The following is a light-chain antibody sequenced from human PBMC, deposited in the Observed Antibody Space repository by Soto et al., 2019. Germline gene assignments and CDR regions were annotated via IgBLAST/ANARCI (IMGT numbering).Light chain of an antibody. CDR2: KAS. CDR3: QHYNSYSEA. Sequence: DIHMTHSPSTLSGSVGDRVTITCRASQTISSWLAWYQQKPGKAPKLLIYKASTLKSGVPSRFSGSGSGTEFTLTISSLQPDDFATYYCQHYNSYSEAFCQGTKVDI. CDR1: QTISSW. J-gene: IGKJ1*01. V-gene: IGKV1-5*03.